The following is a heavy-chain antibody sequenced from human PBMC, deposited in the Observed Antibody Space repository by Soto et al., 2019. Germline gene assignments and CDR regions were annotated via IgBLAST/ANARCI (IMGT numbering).Heavy chain of an antibody. Sequence: SVKVSCKASGYTFTSYAMHWVRQAPGQRLEWMGWINAGNGNTKYSQKFQGRVTITRDTSASTAYMELSSLRSEDTAVYYCARDAADILTGYFYFDYWGQGTLVTVSS. D-gene: IGHD3-9*01. V-gene: IGHV1-3*01. J-gene: IGHJ4*02. CDR2: INAGNGNT. CDR3: ARDAADILTGYFYFDY. CDR1: GYTFTSYA.